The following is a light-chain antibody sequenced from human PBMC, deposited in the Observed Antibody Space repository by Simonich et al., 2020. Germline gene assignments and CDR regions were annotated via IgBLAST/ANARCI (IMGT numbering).Light chain of an antibody. CDR3: QQYYSTPRT. CDR1: QSVLYSSNNKNY. V-gene: IGKV4-1*01. CDR2: WAS. Sequence: IVMTQSPDSLAVSLGERATINCKSSQSVLYSSNNKNYLAWYQQKPGQPPKLLIYWASTRESGVTDRFSGSGSGTDFTLPISSLQTEDVAVYYCQQYYSTPRTFGQGTKLEIK. J-gene: IGKJ2*01.